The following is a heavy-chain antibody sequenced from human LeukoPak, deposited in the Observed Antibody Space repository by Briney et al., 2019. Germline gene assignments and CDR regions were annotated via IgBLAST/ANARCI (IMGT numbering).Heavy chain of an antibody. Sequence: PSETLSPTCTVSGGSISSSSYYWGWVRQPPGKGLEWIGSIYYSGSTYYNPSLKSRVTISVDTSKNQFSLKLSSVTAADTAVYYCARSSSGWYFSYYFDYWGQGTLVTVSS. CDR1: GGSISSSSYY. CDR3: ARSSSGWYFSYYFDY. CDR2: IYYSGST. V-gene: IGHV4-39*01. D-gene: IGHD6-19*01. J-gene: IGHJ4*02.